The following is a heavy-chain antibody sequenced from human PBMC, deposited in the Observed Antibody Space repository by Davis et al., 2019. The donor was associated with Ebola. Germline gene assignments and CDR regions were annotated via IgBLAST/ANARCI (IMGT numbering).Heavy chain of an antibody. D-gene: IGHD1-26*01. V-gene: IGHV3-74*03. CDR3: ATLPGYH. Sequence: GESLKISCAASGFTFSSYWMHWVRQAPGKGLVWVSCINRDGSTTTYADSVKGRFTISRDNAKNTLYLQMNNLRVEDTAVYYCATLPGYHWGQVTLVTVSS. CDR2: INRDGSTT. CDR1: GFTFSSYW. J-gene: IGHJ5*02.